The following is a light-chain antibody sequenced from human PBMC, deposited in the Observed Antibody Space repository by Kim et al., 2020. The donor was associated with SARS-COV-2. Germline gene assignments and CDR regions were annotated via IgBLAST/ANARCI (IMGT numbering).Light chain of an antibody. CDR3: TSYISGSVWV. Sequence: QSALTQPASVSGSPGQSVTISCTDIGGDDYVSWYQQYPGRVPKLIIYGVNRRPSGVSNRFSGSKSGNTASLTISGLQADDEAHYYCTSYISGSVWVFGGGTQLTVL. V-gene: IGLV2-14*03. CDR1: IGGDDY. J-gene: IGLJ3*02. CDR2: GVN.